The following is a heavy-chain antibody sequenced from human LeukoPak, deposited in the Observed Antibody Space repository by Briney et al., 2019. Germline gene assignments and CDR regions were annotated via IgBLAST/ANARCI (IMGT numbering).Heavy chain of an antibody. CDR3: AGTPYDFWSGYFDY. J-gene: IGHJ4*02. Sequence: SETLSLTRTVSGGSISSGGYYWSWIRQHPGKGLEWIGYIYYSGSTYYNPSLKSRDTISVDTSKNQFSLKLSSVTAADTAVYYCAGTPYDFWSGYFDYWGQGTLVTVSS. CDR2: IYYSGST. D-gene: IGHD3-3*01. CDR1: GGSISSGGYY. V-gene: IGHV4-31*03.